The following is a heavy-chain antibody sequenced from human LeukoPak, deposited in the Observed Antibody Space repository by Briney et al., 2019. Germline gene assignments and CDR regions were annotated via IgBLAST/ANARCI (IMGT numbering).Heavy chain of an antibody. CDR3: ARHARGYSYGSGDFDL. D-gene: IGHD5-18*01. CDR1: GGSISSSSYY. CDR2: IYYSGST. Sequence: SETLSLTCTVSGGSISSSSYYWSWIRQPPGKGLEWIGHIYYSGSTNYNPSLKSRVTISIDTSKNQFSLKLSSVTAADTAVYYCARHARGYSYGSGDFDLWGRGTLVTVSS. V-gene: IGHV4-61*05. J-gene: IGHJ2*01.